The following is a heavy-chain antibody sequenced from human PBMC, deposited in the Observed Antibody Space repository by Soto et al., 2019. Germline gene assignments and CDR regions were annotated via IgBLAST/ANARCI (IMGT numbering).Heavy chain of an antibody. Sequence: QVQLQQWGAGLLKPSETLSLTCGVYGESLSGHFWTWIRQPPGKGLEWIGEINHSGSTTYNPSLKSRVTISIDMSKNQFSLRLSSVTAADTGVYYCARGRIAARNFDYWGQGTLVTVSS. V-gene: IGHV4-34*01. CDR1: GESLSGHF. CDR3: ARGRIAARNFDY. J-gene: IGHJ4*02. CDR2: INHSGST. D-gene: IGHD6-6*01.